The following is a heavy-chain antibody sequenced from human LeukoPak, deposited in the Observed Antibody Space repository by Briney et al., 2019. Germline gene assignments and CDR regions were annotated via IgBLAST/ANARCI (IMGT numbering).Heavy chain of an antibody. CDR1: GGSISSSSYY. V-gene: IGHV4-61*05. CDR2: IYYSGST. Sequence: SETLSLTCTVSGGSISSSSYYWGWIRQPPGKGLEWIGYIYYSGSTNYNPSLKSRVTISVDTSKNQFSLKLSSVTAADTAVYYCARARRSLVDYWGQGTLVTVSS. CDR3: ARARRSLVDY. J-gene: IGHJ4*02.